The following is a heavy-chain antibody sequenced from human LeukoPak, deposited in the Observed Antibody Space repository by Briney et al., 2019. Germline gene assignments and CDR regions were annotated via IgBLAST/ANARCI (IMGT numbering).Heavy chain of an antibody. Sequence: GGSLRLSCAASEFTFNNYAMSWVRQAPGKGLEWVSAISGSGGSTYYADSVKGRFTISRDNSKNTLYLQMNSLRAEDTAVYYCAKGAMVRGVKVLNYFDYWGQGTLVTVSS. CDR3: AKGAMVRGVKVLNYFDY. CDR2: ISGSGGST. D-gene: IGHD3-10*01. CDR1: EFTFNNYA. V-gene: IGHV3-23*01. J-gene: IGHJ4*02.